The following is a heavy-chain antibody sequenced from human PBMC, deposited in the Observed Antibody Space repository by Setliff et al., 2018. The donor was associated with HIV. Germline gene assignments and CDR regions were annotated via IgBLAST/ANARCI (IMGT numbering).Heavy chain of an antibody. J-gene: IGHJ4*02. V-gene: IGHV4-59*11. D-gene: IGHD6-13*01. Sequence: SETLSLTCTVSGGSISSHYWSWIRQPPGKGLEWIGYIYYSGSTNYNPSLKSRVTISVDTSKNQFSLKLNSVTAADTAIYYCARASSNTWGGELVYWGQGTLVTVSS. CDR3: ARASSNTWGGELVY. CDR1: GGSISSHY. CDR2: IYYSGST.